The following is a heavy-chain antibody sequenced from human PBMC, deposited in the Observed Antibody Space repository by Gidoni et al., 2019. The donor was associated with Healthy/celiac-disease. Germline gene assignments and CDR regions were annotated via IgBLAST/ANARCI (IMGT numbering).Heavy chain of an antibody. CDR3: AMADMVRGVTRGLY. CDR1: GGSVSSGSYY. Sequence: QVQLHESGPGLVKPSETLSLTCTVSGGSVSSGSYYWSWIRQPPGKGLEWIGYIYYSGSTNYNPSLKSRVTISVDTSKNQFSLKLSSVTAADTAVYYCAMADMVRGVTRGLYWGQGTLVTVSS. V-gene: IGHV4-61*01. J-gene: IGHJ4*02. CDR2: IYYSGST. D-gene: IGHD3-10*01.